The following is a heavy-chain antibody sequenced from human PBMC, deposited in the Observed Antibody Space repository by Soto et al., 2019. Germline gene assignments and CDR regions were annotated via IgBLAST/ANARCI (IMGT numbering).Heavy chain of an antibody. D-gene: IGHD3-9*01. CDR2: VDTATE. V-gene: IGHV3-33*01. J-gene: IGHJ4*02. CDR1: GFSFSTHG. CDR3: AGEDFSTAYGCFDH. Sequence: QVQLVESGGGVVQPGRSLRLSCVASGFSFSTHGMHWVRRAPGKGLEWVAVVDTATEYYTGSVKGRFTISRDNSKNTLYLQMNSLRVEDTAVYYCAGEDFSTAYGCFDHWGQGTLVTVSS.